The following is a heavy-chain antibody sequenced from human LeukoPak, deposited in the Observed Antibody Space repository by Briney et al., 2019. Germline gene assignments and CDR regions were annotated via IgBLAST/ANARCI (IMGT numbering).Heavy chain of an antibody. J-gene: IGHJ3*02. CDR2: IIPIFGTA. Sequence: SVKVSCKASGGTFSSYAISWLRQAPGQGLEWMGRIIPIFGTANYAQKFQGRVTITTDESTSTAYMELSSLRSEDTAVYYCARLGYYDSSGYYRVGAFDIWGQGTMVTVSS. CDR1: GGTFSSYA. D-gene: IGHD3-22*01. CDR3: ARLGYYDSSGYYRVGAFDI. V-gene: IGHV1-69*05.